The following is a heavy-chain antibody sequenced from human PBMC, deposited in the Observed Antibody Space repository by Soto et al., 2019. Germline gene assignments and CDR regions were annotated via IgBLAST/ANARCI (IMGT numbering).Heavy chain of an antibody. Sequence: QVQLQESGPGLVKPSQTLSLTCTFSGGSISSGGYYWSLIRQHPGKGLEWIGYIDYSGRTYYNPSLKSRVTISLDTSENQFSLKLSSVTAADTAIDYCARTDSDSYFDYGGRGTLVTVSS. D-gene: IGHD3-22*01. CDR1: GGSISSGGYY. V-gene: IGHV4-31*03. CDR3: ARTDSDSYFDY. J-gene: IGHJ4*02. CDR2: IDYSGRT.